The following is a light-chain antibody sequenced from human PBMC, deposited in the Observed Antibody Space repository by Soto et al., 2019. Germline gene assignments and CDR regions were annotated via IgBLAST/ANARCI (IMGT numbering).Light chain of an antibody. CDR2: SNS. Sequence: QSVLTQPPSASGTPGQRVTISCSGRRSNIGTNYVYWYQQFPGTAPKLLIYSNSHRPSGVPDRFSGSKSGTSASLAISGLRSDDEADYYCAAWDDSPSGPVFGGGTKVTVL. CDR1: RSNIGTNY. J-gene: IGLJ3*02. CDR3: AAWDDSPSGPV. V-gene: IGLV1-47*02.